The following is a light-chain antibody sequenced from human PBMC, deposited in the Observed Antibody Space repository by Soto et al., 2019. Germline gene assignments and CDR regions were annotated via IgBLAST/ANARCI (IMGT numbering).Light chain of an antibody. CDR3: QVRTNWSIA. Sequence: TQSPSTLSGSVGDRVTITCRASQTVTSNYLAWYQQKPGQAPRLLIYDASNRATGIPARFSGTGSGTDFTLTINNLEPEDFAVYYCQVRTNWSIAFGRGTRLEIK. CDR2: DAS. CDR1: QTVTSNY. V-gene: IGKV3-11*01. J-gene: IGKJ5*01.